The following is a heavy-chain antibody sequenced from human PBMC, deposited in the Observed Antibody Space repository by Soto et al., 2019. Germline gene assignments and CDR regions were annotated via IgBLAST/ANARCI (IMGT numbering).Heavy chain of an antibody. CDR1: GGSITSSHW. CDR2: IFHIGHT. Sequence: QVQLQESGPGLLKPSGTLSLTCVVSGGSITSSHWWSWVRQTPGKGLEWIGEIFHIGHTNYNPSLKGRVTISLDQSKNQFALKMTSMTAADTAVFYCARREYGMDVWGQGTTVTVSS. CDR3: ARREYGMDV. J-gene: IGHJ6*02. V-gene: IGHV4-4*02.